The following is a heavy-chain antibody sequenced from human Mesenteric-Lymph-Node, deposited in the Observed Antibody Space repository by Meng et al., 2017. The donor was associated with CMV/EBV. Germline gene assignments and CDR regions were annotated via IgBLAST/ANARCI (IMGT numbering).Heavy chain of an antibody. D-gene: IGHD3-16*01. J-gene: IGHJ5*02. CDR1: GYTFTNYW. V-gene: IGHV5-51*01. Sequence: GGSLRLSCKGSGYTFTNYWIGWVRQMPGKGLEWMGTIYPGDSDTRYSPSFQGQVTISADKSINTAYLQWSSLKASDTAMYYCARHPTFDPGVLFDPWGQGTLVTVSS. CDR3: ARHPTFDPGVLFDP. CDR2: IYPGDSDT.